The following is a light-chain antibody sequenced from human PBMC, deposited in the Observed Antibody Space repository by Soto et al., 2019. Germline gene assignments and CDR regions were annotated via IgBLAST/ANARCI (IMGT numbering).Light chain of an antibody. CDR1: QSISIN. V-gene: IGKV3-15*01. J-gene: IGKJ2*01. CDR3: QQYNNWPPEYT. Sequence: EKVMTQSPATLSVSPGERATLSCRASQSISINLAWYQQKPGQAPRLLIYGASTSASGIPARFSGSGSGTEFTLTIDNLQSEDFAVYYCQQYNNWPPEYTFGQGTKLEIK. CDR2: GAS.